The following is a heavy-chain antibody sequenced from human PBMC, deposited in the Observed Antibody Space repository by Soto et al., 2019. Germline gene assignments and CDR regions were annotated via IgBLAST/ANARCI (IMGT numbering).Heavy chain of an antibody. CDR1: GFTFSSYG. Sequence: GGSLRLSCAASGFTFSSYGMHWVRQAPGKGLEWVAVISYDGSNKYYADSVKGRFTIPRDNSKNTLYLQMNSLRAEDTAVYYCAKGRLSHGCSGGSCYPPREFDYWGQGTLVTVSS. CDR2: ISYDGSNK. D-gene: IGHD2-15*01. V-gene: IGHV3-30*18. CDR3: AKGRLSHGCSGGSCYPPREFDY. J-gene: IGHJ4*02.